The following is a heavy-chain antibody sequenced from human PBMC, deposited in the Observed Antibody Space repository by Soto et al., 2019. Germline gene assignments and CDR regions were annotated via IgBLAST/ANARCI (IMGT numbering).Heavy chain of an antibody. D-gene: IGHD3-22*01. CDR1: GGTFSSYA. J-gene: IGHJ6*02. Sequence: QVQLVQSGAEVKKPGSSVKVSCKASGGTFSSYAISWVRQAPGQGLEWMGGIIPILGTANYAQKFQGRVTITADESTSTAYMELSSLRSEDTAVYYCARASYYYDSSGYYPNYYYYGMHVWGQWTTVTVSS. CDR2: IIPILGTA. CDR3: ARASYYYDSSGYYPNYYYYGMHV. V-gene: IGHV1-69*12.